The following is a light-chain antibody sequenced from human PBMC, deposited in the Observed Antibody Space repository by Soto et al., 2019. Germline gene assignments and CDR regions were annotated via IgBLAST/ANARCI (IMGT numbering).Light chain of an antibody. CDR2: GAS. CDR3: QQYNNWPSLT. J-gene: IGKJ4*01. V-gene: IGKV3-15*01. CDR1: QSVSSN. Sequence: EIVMTQSPATLSVSPGERATLSCRASQSVSSNLAWYQQRPGQAPMLLIYGASTRANGIPARFSGSGSGTEFTLTITSMQSEDFAVYYCQQYNNWPSLTFGGGTKVEIK.